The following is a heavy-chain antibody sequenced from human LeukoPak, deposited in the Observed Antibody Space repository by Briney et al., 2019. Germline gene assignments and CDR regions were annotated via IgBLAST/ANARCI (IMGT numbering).Heavy chain of an antibody. J-gene: IGHJ4*02. Sequence: PSETLSLTCAVSGGSISSSNWWSWVRQSPGKGLEWIGEIYHSGSTNYNPSLKSRVTISVDKSKNQFSLKLSSVTAADTAVYYCARGDFWSGYRFDYWGQGTLVTVSS. V-gene: IGHV4-4*02. CDR3: ARGDFWSGYRFDY. D-gene: IGHD3-3*01. CDR2: IYHSGST. CDR1: GGSISSSNW.